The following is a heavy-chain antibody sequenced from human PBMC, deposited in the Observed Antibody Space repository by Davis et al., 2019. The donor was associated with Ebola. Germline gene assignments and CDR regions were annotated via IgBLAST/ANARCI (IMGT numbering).Heavy chain of an antibody. J-gene: IGHJ4*02. CDR2: IIPIFGTA. V-gene: IGHV1-69*13. CDR1: GYTFTGYY. D-gene: IGHD3-3*01. CDR3: AGEDQLRFR. Sequence: SVKVSCKASGYTFTGYYMHWVRQAPGQGLEWMGGIIPIFGTANYAQKFQGRVTITADESTSTAYMELSSLRSEDTAVYYCAGEDQLRFRWGQGTLVTVSS.